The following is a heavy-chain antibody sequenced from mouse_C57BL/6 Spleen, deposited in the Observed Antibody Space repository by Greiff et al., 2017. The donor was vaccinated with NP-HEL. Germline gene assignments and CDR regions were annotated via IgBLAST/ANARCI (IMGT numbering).Heavy chain of an antibody. CDR3: ARPSTLVASEGFDY. D-gene: IGHD1-1*01. V-gene: IGHV1-64*01. CDR1: GYTFTSYW. J-gene: IGHJ2*01. CDR2: IHPNSGST. Sequence: QVQLQQPGAELVKPGASVKLSCKASGYTFTSYWMHWVKQRPGQGLEWIGMIHPNSGSTNYNEKFKSKATLTVDKSSSTAYMQLSSLTSEDSAVYYCARPSTLVASEGFDYWGKGTTLTVAS.